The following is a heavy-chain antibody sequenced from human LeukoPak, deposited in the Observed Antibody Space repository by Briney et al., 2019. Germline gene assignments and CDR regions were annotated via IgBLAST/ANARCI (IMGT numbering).Heavy chain of an antibody. J-gene: IGHJ6*03. CDR3: AKGTSMVTTYYYYYMDV. CDR1: GRNINSYM. D-gene: IGHD5-18*01. CDR2: ISGGATST. V-gene: IGHV3-23*01. Sequence: GGSLRLSCTTSGRNINSYMMNWIRQAPGKGLEWVSTISGGATSTYYADSVMGRFTISRDNSKNTLYLQMNSLRAEDTAVYYCAKGTSMVTTYYYYYMDVWGKGTTVTVSS.